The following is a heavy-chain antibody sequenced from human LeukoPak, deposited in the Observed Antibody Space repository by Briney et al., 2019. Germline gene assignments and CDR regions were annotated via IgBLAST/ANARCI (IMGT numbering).Heavy chain of an antibody. CDR1: GGSISSSSYY. CDR3: ARHRIFGVVTILDYFDN. J-gene: IGHJ4*02. D-gene: IGHD3-3*02. CDR2: IYYSGST. Sequence: SETLSLTCTVSGGSISSSSYYWGWIRQPPGKGREWIGSIYYSGSTYYNPSLKSRVTISVDTSKNQFSLKLSSVTAADTAVYYCARHRIFGVVTILDYFDNWRQETLVTVSS. V-gene: IGHV4-39*01.